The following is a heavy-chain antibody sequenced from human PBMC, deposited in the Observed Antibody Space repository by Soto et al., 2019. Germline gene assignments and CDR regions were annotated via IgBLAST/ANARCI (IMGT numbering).Heavy chain of an antibody. CDR3: AFSGYDRYYYGMDV. V-gene: IGHV4-31*03. CDR1: GGSISSGGYY. D-gene: IGHD5-12*01. CDR2: IYYSGST. J-gene: IGHJ6*02. Sequence: SETLSLTCTVSGGSISSGGYYWSWIRQHPGKGLEWIGYIYYSGSTYYNPSLKSRVTISVDTSKNQFSLKLSSVTAADTAVYYCAFSGYDRYYYGMDVWGQGTTVTVSS.